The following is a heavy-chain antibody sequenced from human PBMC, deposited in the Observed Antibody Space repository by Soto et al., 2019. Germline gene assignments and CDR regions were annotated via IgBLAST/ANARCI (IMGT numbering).Heavy chain of an antibody. V-gene: IGHV4-34*01. CDR3: ARGRTAIATRWFDS. Sequence: PSETLSLTCAVFCGSFSDSYWSWIRQSPEKGLEWIGEITNSGSTYYNPSLKSRVTISGDTSKNQFSLEVRSVTAADPAVYFCARGRTAIATRWFDSWGQGTLVTVSS. D-gene: IGHD1-1*01. CDR2: ITNSGST. CDR1: CGSFSDSY. J-gene: IGHJ5*01.